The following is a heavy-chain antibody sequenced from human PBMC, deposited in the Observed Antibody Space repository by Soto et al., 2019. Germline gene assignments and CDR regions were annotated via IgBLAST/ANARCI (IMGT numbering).Heavy chain of an antibody. D-gene: IGHD3-9*01. V-gene: IGHV3-23*01. J-gene: IGHJ4*02. CDR3: AKGGRILPGYYDY. Sequence: EVQLLESGGGLVQPGGSLRLSCAASGFTFSSYAMSWVRQAPGKGLEWVSAISGSGGSTYYADSVKGRFTISRDNSKNTLYLQMHSLRGEDTAVYYCAKGGRILPGYYDYWGQGTLVTVSS. CDR2: ISGSGGST. CDR1: GFTFSSYA.